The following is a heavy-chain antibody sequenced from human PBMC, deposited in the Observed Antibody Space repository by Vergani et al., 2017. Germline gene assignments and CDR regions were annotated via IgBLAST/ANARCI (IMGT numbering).Heavy chain of an antibody. CDR1: GYSFTSYW. J-gene: IGHJ5*02. D-gene: IGHD6-13*01. Sequence: EVQLVQSGAEVKKPGESLKISCKGSGYSFTSYWIGWVRQMPGQGLEWMGIIYPGDSDTRYSPSFQGQVTISADKSISTAYLQWSSLKASDTAMDYCARQLGQYSRSWYGGDWFDPWGQGTLVTVSS. CDR3: ARQLGQYSRSWYGGDWFDP. CDR2: IYPGDSDT. V-gene: IGHV5-51*01.